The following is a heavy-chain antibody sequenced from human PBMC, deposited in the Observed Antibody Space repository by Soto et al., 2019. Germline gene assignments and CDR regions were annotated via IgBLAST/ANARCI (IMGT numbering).Heavy chain of an antibody. CDR1: GFTFSNYA. J-gene: IGHJ5*02. Sequence: GGSLRLSCAASGFTFSNYAMSWVRQAPGKGLEWVSVISGGGGNTYYADSVKGRFTISRDNSKNTVYLQMNSLRVEDPAVYYCATVLDYDCSGTKNWFDPWRQGTLVTVSS. CDR2: ISGGGGNT. D-gene: IGHD3-10*01. V-gene: IGHV3-23*01. CDR3: ATVLDYDCSGTKNWFDP.